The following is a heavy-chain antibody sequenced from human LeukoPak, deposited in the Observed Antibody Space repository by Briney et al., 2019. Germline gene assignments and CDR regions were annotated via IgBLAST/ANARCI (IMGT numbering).Heavy chain of an antibody. V-gene: IGHV3-74*01. CDR3: ARDYSSSGDYFDY. CDR1: GFTFSSYW. Sequence: SGGSLRLSCAASGFTFSSYWMYWVRQAPGKGLVWVSRINSDGSSTNYADSVKGRFTISRDNAKNTLYLQMNSLRAEDTAVYYCARDYSSSGDYFDYWGQRTLVTVSS. CDR2: INSDGSST. J-gene: IGHJ4*02. D-gene: IGHD6-13*01.